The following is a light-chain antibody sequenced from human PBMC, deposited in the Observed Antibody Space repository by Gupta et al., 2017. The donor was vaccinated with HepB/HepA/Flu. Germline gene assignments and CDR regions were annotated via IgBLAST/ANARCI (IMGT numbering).Light chain of an antibody. V-gene: IGLV1-51*01. Sequence: QSVLTQPPYVSAAPGQKVTISCPGSSSNIGNNYVSWSQPPPAPAPKLLIYHNNRRDSAIPARFSGSKYGTTATLCITGLQTGEEADYYCDTWDSSRSYVVFGGGTKLTVL. CDR1: SSNIGNNY. CDR2: HNN. CDR3: DTWDSSRSYVV. J-gene: IGLJ2*01.